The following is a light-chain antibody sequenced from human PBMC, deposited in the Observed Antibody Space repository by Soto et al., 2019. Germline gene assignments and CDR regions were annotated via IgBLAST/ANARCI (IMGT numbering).Light chain of an antibody. CDR2: DAS. Sequence: DIQMTQSPSSLSASVGDRVTITCRASQSISSYLNWYQQKPGKAPKLLIHDASVLQSGVPSRFRGSGSGTDFTLTISSLQPEDFATYYCQQSYSTYGFTXGXGTKVDIK. J-gene: IGKJ3*01. V-gene: IGKV1-39*01. CDR1: QSISSY. CDR3: QQSYSTYGFT.